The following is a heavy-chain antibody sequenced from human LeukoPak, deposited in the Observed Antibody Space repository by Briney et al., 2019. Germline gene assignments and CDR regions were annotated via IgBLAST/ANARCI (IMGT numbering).Heavy chain of an antibody. Sequence: GGSLRLSRAASGFSFSSYWMSWVRQAPGKGLEWVANIKQDGNEKYYVDSVKGRFTISRDNAKNLLYLQLDSLRDEGTGVYYCATVTAYFQDWGQGTLVTVSS. V-gene: IGHV3-7*04. J-gene: IGHJ1*01. CDR3: ATVTAYFQD. CDR2: IKQDGNEK. CDR1: GFSFSSYW.